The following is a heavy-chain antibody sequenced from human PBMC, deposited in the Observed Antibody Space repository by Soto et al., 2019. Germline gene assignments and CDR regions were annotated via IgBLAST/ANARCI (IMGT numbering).Heavy chain of an antibody. Sequence: PSETLSLTCTVSGGSISSYYWSWIRQPPGKGLEWIGYIYYSGSTNYNPSLKSRVTISVDTSKNQFSLKLSSVTAADTAVYYCARSSYYYDSSGLDYWGHGTPATV. V-gene: IGHV4-59*01. J-gene: IGHJ4*01. CDR3: ARSSYYYDSSGLDY. CDR1: GGSISSYY. D-gene: IGHD3-22*01. CDR2: IYYSGST.